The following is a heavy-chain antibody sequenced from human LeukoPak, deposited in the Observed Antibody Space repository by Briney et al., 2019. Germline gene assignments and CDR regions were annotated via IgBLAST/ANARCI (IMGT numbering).Heavy chain of an antibody. D-gene: IGHD1-26*01. J-gene: IGHJ4*02. Sequence: SETLSLTCTVSGGSTSNTLYYWGWIRQPPGKGLEWTGTIYYSGSTYHNPSLERRVTMSVDTSKSQFSLKLSSVTAADTAVYYCARVRYSGSYYPPGYFDYWGQGTLVTVSS. CDR1: GGSTSNTLYY. CDR3: ARVRYSGSYYPPGYFDY. V-gene: IGHV4-39*07. CDR2: IYYSGST.